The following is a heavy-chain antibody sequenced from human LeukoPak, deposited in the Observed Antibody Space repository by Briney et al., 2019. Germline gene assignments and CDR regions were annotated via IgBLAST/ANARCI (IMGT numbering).Heavy chain of an antibody. V-gene: IGHV1-2*02. CDR3: ARDATTYCGGDCYQDY. CDR1: GYTFTSYY. CDR2: INPHTGGT. Sequence: ASVKVSCKASGYTFTSYYMHWVRQAPGQGLEWMGWINPHTGGTKYAQKFQGRVTMTRDTFIDTVYMDLTSLKSDDTAIYYCARDATTYCGGDCYQDYWGQGTLVTVSS. D-gene: IGHD2-21*02. J-gene: IGHJ4*02.